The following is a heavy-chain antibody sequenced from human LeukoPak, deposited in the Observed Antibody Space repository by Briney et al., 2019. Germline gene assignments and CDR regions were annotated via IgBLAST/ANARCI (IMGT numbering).Heavy chain of an antibody. CDR3: ARDGEYSSSLDY. J-gene: IGHJ4*02. Sequence: GGSLRLSCAASGFTFSSYEMNWVRQAPGKGLEWVSYISSSGSTIYYADSVKGRFTISRDNAKNSLYLQMNSLRAEDTAVYYCARDGEYSSSLDYWGQGTLVTVSS. D-gene: IGHD6-6*01. CDR2: ISSSGSTI. V-gene: IGHV3-48*03. CDR1: GFTFSSYE.